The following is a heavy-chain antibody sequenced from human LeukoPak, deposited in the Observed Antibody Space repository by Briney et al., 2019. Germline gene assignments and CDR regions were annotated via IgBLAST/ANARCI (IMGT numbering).Heavy chain of an antibody. CDR3: ARGQDYYDSSVLGY. Sequence: SETLSLTCTVSGGSISSYYWSWIRQPPGKGLEWIGHIYYSGSTNYNPSLKSRVTISVDTSKNQFSLKLSSVTAADTAVYYCARGQDYYDSSVLGYWGQGTLVTVSS. D-gene: IGHD3-22*01. J-gene: IGHJ4*02. CDR2: IYYSGST. CDR1: GGSISSYY. V-gene: IGHV4-59*01.